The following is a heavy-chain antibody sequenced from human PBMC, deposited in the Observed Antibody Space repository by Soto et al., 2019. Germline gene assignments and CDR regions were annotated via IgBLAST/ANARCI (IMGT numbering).Heavy chain of an antibody. CDR1: GFTFSSYA. V-gene: IGHV3-23*01. Sequence: GGSLRLSCAASGFTFSSYAMSWVRQAPGKGLEWVSVISGSGGSTYYADSVKGRFTISRDNSKNALYLQMNSLRAEDTAVYYCAKVKRGSGTTECFDYWGQGTLVTVSS. CDR3: AKVKRGSGTTECFDY. J-gene: IGHJ4*02. D-gene: IGHD1-1*01. CDR2: ISGSGGST.